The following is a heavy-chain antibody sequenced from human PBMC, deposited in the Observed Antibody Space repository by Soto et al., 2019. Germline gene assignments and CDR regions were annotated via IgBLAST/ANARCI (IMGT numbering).Heavy chain of an antibody. Sequence: ASETLSLTCTVSGGSIISNYWTWIRQPPGKGLEWIGYVYNSGSTNYNPSLKSRVTISEDTSRSQFSLKVNSMTAADTAVYYCARYRREAVAGYTLDYWGQGILVTVSS. CDR3: ARYRREAVAGYTLDY. V-gene: IGHV4-59*01. CDR2: VYNSGST. J-gene: IGHJ4*02. CDR1: GGSIISNY. D-gene: IGHD6-13*01.